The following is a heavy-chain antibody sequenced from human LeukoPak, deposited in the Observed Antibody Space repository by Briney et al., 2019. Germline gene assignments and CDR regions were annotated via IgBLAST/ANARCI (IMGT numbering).Heavy chain of an antibody. CDR3: ARVSPSDYDILTGYYEAFDI. D-gene: IGHD3-9*01. CDR1: GYTFTGYY. V-gene: IGHV1-2*02. Sequence: ASVKVSCKASGYTFTGYYMHWVRQAPGQGLEWMGWINPNSGGTNYAQKFQGRVTMTRDTSISTAYMELSRLRSDDTAVYYCARVSPSDYDILTGYYEAFDIWGQGTMVTVSS. J-gene: IGHJ3*02. CDR2: INPNSGGT.